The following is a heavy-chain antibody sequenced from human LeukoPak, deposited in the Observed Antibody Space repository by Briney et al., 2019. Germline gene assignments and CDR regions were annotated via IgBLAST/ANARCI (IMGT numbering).Heavy chain of an antibody. Sequence: SETLSLTCTVSGGSISSYYWSWIRQPAGKGLEWIGRIYASGSTNYNPSLKSRVTMSVDTSKNQFSLKLSSVTAADTAVYYCARDRSYGDYGQNWFDPWGQGTLVTVSS. CDR1: GGSISSYY. CDR2: IYASGST. J-gene: IGHJ5*02. CDR3: ARDRSYGDYGQNWFDP. D-gene: IGHD4-17*01. V-gene: IGHV4-4*07.